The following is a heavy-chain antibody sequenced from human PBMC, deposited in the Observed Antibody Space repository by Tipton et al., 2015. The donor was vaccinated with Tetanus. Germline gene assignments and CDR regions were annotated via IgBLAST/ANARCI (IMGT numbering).Heavy chain of an antibody. CDR2: ISHDGGYK. CDR1: GFTFSSYG. V-gene: IGHV3-30*03. J-gene: IGHJ4*02. Sequence: SLRLSCEVSGFTFSSYGMHWVRRAPGKELEWVADISHDGGYKYYADSVQGRFTISRDNSKNTLYLQMNSLRAEDTAIYYCARDVFPYSSSDWGQGTLVTVSS. CDR3: ARDVFPYSSSD. D-gene: IGHD6-6*01.